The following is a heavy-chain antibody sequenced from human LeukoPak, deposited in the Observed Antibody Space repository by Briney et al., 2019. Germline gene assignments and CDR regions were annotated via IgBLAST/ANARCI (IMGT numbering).Heavy chain of an antibody. J-gene: IGHJ4*02. V-gene: IGHV4-31*03. D-gene: IGHD3-3*01. CDR3: ARGSSGYDFWSGYPFPYYFDY. CDR2: IYYSGST. Sequence: SETLSLTCTVSGGSISSGGYYWSWIRQHPGKGLEWIGYIYYSGSTYYNPSLKSRVTISVDTSKNQISLKLSSVTAADTAVYYCARGSSGYDFWSGYPFPYYFDYWGQGTLVTVSS. CDR1: GGSISSGGYY.